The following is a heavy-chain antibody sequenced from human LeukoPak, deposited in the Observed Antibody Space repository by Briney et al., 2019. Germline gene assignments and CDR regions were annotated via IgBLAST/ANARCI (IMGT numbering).Heavy chain of an antibody. CDR1: GYTFTGYY. CDR2: INPNSGGT. Sequence: ASVKVSCKASGYTFTGYYMHWVRQAPGQGLEWTGWINPNSGGTNYAQKFQGRVTMTRDTSISTAYMELSRLRSDDTAVYYCARGSGSYSYYFDYWGQGTLVTVSS. CDR3: ARGSGSYSYYFDY. V-gene: IGHV1-2*02. D-gene: IGHD1-26*01. J-gene: IGHJ4*02.